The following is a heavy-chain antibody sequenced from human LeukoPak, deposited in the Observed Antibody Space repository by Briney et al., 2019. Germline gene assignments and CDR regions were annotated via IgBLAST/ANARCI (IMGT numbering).Heavy chain of an antibody. CDR3: ARIGYSSSSMDY. Sequence: GGSLRLSCAASGFTFSDYYMSWIRQAPGKGLEWVANINQDGSVKYYVDSVKGRFTISRDNAKNSLYLRVNSLRAEDTAIYYCARIGYSSSSMDYWGQGTLVTVSS. CDR1: GFTFSDYY. CDR2: INQDGSVK. J-gene: IGHJ4*02. D-gene: IGHD6-6*01. V-gene: IGHV3-7*01.